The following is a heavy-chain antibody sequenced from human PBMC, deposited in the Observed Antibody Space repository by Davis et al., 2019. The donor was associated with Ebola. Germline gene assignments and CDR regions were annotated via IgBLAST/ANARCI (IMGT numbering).Heavy chain of an antibody. CDR2: IWYDGSNK. J-gene: IGHJ5*02. Sequence: PGGSLRLSCAASGFTFTSYALSWVRQAPGKGLEWVAVIWYDGSNKYYADSVKGRFTISRDNSKNTLYLQMKSLRPEDTAVYYCTRDRDYYDTSAYHPRSWFDRWGQGTLVTVSP. D-gene: IGHD3-22*01. V-gene: IGHV3-33*08. CDR3: TRDRDYYDTSAYHPRSWFDR. CDR1: GFTFTSYA.